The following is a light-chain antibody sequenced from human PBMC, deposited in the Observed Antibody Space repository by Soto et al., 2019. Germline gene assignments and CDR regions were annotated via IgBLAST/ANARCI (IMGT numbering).Light chain of an antibody. CDR2: GAS. Sequence: ETVLPRARGTRCLSRGPRAYLSCRASQSVSSSYLAWYQQKPGQAPRLLIYGASSRATGIPDRFSGSGSGPDFTLTISRLEPEDFAVYYCQQYGSSPPTFGQGTKWIS. CDR1: QSVSSSY. J-gene: IGKJ1*01. V-gene: IGKV3-20*01. CDR3: QQYGSSPPT.